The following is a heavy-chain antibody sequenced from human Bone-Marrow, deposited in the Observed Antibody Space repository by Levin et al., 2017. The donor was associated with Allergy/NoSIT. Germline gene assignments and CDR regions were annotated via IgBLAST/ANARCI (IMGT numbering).Heavy chain of an antibody. V-gene: IGHV1-24*01. J-gene: IGHJ6*02. Sequence: WASVKVSCKVSGFSLTETSMQWVRQAPGKGLEWMGGYDPENGETIFSQKLQGRVTMTEDRSTDTAYMELSSLRFEDTAVYYCARGVMIRFGGVIAAYAMDVWGQGTTVAVSS. CDR2: YDPENGET. CDR1: GFSLTETS. CDR3: ARGVMIRFGGVIAAYAMDV. D-gene: IGHD3-16*02.